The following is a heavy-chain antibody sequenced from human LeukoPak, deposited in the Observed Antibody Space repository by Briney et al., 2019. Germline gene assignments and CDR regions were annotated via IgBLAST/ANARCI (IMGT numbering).Heavy chain of an antibody. J-gene: IGHJ5*02. CDR2: IYYSGST. CDR3: ARALVTMVRGVIAWFDP. V-gene: IGHV4-59*06. CDR1: GGSISSYY. Sequence: SETLSLTCTVSGGSISSYYWSWIRQHPGKGLEWIGYIYYSGSTYYNPSLKSRVTISVDTSKNQFSLKLSSVTAADTAVYYCARALVTMVRGVIAWFDPWGQGTLVTVSS. D-gene: IGHD3-10*01.